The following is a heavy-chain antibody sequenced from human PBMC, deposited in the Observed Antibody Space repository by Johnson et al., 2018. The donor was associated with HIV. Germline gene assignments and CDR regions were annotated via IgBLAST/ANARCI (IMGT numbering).Heavy chain of an antibody. Sequence: VQLVESGGALVQPGGSLTLSCAGSGFAFGNYEMNWVRQAPGKGLEWVSYIATRAEAIHYADSVQGRFTISRDNSQNSLYLQMNGLRAEDTAIYYCARDLWEANVFPGAFDIWGQGTVVTVSS. J-gene: IGHJ3*02. D-gene: IGHD3-16*01. CDR3: ARDLWEANVFPGAFDI. CDR2: IATRAEAI. V-gene: IGHV3-48*03. CDR1: GFAFGNYE.